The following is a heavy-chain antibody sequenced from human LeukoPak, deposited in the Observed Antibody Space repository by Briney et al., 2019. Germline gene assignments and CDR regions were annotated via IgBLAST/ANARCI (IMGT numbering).Heavy chain of an antibody. CDR3: AKDPYYYDSSGPFDY. J-gene: IGHJ4*02. D-gene: IGHD3-22*01. CDR2: ISWNSGSI. Sequence: GGSLRLSCAASGFTFDDYAMHWVRQAPGKGLEWVSGISWNSGSIGYADSVKGRFTISRDNAKNSLYLQMNSLRAEDTALYYCAKDPYYYDSSGPFDYWGQGTLVTVSS. V-gene: IGHV3-9*01. CDR1: GFTFDDYA.